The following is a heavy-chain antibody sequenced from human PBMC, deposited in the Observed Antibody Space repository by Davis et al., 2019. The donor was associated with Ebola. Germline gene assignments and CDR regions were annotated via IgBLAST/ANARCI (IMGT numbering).Heavy chain of an antibody. CDR3: VRAFCTHDVCFGHFDL. CDR1: GYVFASYA. V-gene: IGHV1-3*01. J-gene: IGHJ2*01. CDR2: IDGGSGNR. Sequence: ASVKVSCKASGYVFASYAMNWVRQAPGQRLEWMGWIDGGSGNRKYSPKFQGRVTMTSDTSTSTVSMELSGLRSEDTALYYCVRAFCTHDVCFGHFDLWGRGTLVTVSS. D-gene: IGHD2-8*01.